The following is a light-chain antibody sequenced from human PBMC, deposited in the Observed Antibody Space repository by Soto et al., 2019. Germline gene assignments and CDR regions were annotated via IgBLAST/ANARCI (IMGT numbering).Light chain of an antibody. CDR2: ASS. V-gene: IGKV1-9*01. CDR3: QQVDSHPRT. Sequence: GARVPVTCLASQGIGTYLVWYQQKSGKAPTVLIYASSTLQTGVPSRFSGSGSGTDFSLTISSLHPEDVATYYCQQVDSHPRTFGQGTKVDIK. J-gene: IGKJ1*01. CDR1: QGIGTY.